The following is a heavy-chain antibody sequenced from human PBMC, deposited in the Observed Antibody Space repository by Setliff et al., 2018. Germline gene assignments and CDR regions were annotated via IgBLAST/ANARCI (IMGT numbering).Heavy chain of an antibody. CDR1: GDSISAASI. Sequence: SETLSLTCNVSGDSISAASIMAWIRQPPGKGLEWIVNIHHSGKAYYNPSLKSRVTMSVDTSKNHVSLKLTSVTAADTAIYYCARDVGMTTATMDRFQDWGHGTLVTVSS. J-gene: IGHJ1*01. CDR2: IHHSGKA. D-gene: IGHD4-4*01. CDR3: ARDVGMTTATMDRFQD. V-gene: IGHV4-38-2*02.